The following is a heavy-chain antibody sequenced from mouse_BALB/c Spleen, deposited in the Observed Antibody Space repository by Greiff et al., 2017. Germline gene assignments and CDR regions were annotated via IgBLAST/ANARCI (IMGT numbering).Heavy chain of an antibody. CDR3: ARKGYDPYAMDY. V-gene: IGHV1S81*02. CDR2: INPSNGRT. D-gene: IGHD2-2*01. J-gene: IGHJ4*01. Sequence: QVQLKQPGAELVKPGASVKLSCKASGYTFTSYWMHWVKQRPGQGLEWIGEINPSNGRTNYNEKFKSKATLTVDKSSSTAYMQLSSLTSEDSAVYYFARKGYDPYAMDYWGQGTSVTVSS. CDR1: GYTFTSYW.